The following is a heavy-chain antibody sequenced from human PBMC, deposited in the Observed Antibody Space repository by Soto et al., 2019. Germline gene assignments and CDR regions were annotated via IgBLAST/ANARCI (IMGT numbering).Heavy chain of an antibody. CDR2: IYYSGST. D-gene: IGHD6-19*01. CDR1: GGSISSYY. CDR3: ARQSIGSGWYRSVPGEYYYYMDV. J-gene: IGHJ6*03. Sequence: SETLSLTCTVSGGSISSYYWSWIRQPPGKGLEWIGYIYYSGSTNYNPSLKSRVTISVDTAKNQFSLKLSSVTAADTAVYYCARQSIGSGWYRSVPGEYYYYMDVWGKGTTVTVSS. V-gene: IGHV4-59*01.